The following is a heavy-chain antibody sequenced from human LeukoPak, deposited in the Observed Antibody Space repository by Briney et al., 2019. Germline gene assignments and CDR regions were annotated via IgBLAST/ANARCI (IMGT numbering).Heavy chain of an antibody. D-gene: IGHD3-22*01. V-gene: IGHV4-39*07. CDR2: IYYSGST. CDR3: ARGFLGHDSSGYFIGAQPSNWFDP. Sequence: PSETLSLTCTVSGGSISSSSYYWGWIRQPPGKGLEWIGSIYYSGSTYYNPSLKSRVTISVDTSKNQFSLKLSSVTAADTAVYYCARGFLGHDSSGYFIGAQPSNWFDPWGQGTLVTVSS. CDR1: GGSISSSSYY. J-gene: IGHJ5*02.